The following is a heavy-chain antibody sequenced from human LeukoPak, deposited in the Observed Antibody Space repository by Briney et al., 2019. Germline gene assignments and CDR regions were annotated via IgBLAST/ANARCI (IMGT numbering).Heavy chain of an antibody. CDR1: GFTFSSYAM. CDR3: ATVEKGYSSGLYFDY. Sequence: GSLRLSCAASGFTFSSYAMSWVRQAPGKGLEWIGEINHSGSTNYNPSLKSRVTISVDKSKNQFSLKLSSVTAADTAVYYCATVEKGYSSGLYFDYWGQGTLVTVSS. V-gene: IGHV4-4*02. J-gene: IGHJ4*02. D-gene: IGHD6-19*01. CDR2: INHSGST.